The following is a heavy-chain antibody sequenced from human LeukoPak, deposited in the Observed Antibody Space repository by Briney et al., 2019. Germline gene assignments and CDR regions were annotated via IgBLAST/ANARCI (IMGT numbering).Heavy chain of an antibody. CDR3: ARNPRNDFDS. CDR1: GFTFSSHW. D-gene: IGHD1-1*01. CDR2: INPDGSTT. V-gene: IGHV3-74*01. J-gene: IGHJ4*02. Sequence: GGSLRLSCAASGFTFSSHWTHWVRQAPGKGPVWLSRINPDGSTTNYADSVKGRFTISRDNAKNTLHLQMNSLRAEDTAVYYCARNPRNDFDSWGQGNLVTVSS.